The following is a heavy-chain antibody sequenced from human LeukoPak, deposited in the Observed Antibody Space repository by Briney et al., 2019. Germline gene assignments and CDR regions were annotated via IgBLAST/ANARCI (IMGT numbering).Heavy chain of an antibody. CDR1: GGSISSGDYY. V-gene: IGHV4-30-4*01. D-gene: IGHD3-10*01. Sequence: ASETLSLTCTVSGGSISSGDYYWSWIRQPPGKGLEWIGYIYYSGSTYYNPSLKSRVTISVDTSKNQFSLKLSSVTAADTAVYYCARDYYGSGSYYNGFDYWGQGTLVTVSS. CDR2: IYYSGST. J-gene: IGHJ4*02. CDR3: ARDYYGSGSYYNGFDY.